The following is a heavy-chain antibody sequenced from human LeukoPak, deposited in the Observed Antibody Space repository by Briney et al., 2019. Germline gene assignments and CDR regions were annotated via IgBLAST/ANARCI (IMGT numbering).Heavy chain of an antibody. D-gene: IGHD6-19*01. CDR1: GYTFTSFA. J-gene: IGHJ4*02. Sequence: ASVKVSCKTSGYTFTSFAISWVRQASGQGLEWMGWTSPYNGNTKYTEKVQGRVTMTTDTSTDTAYMELTSLRSDDTAVYYCARDRALAGTPDYWGQGTLVTVAS. V-gene: IGHV1-18*01. CDR2: TSPYNGNT. CDR3: ARDRALAGTPDY.